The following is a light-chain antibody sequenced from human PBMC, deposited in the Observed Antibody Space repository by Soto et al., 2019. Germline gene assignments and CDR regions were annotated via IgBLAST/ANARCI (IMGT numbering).Light chain of an antibody. J-gene: IGLJ3*02. CDR3: QSYDSSLSGSV. Sequence: QAVVTQPPSVSGAPGQRVTISCTGSSSNIGAGYDVHWYQQLPGTAPKLLIYGNSNRPSGVPDRFSGSKSGTSASLAITGLQAEGEADDYCQSYDSSLSGSVFGGGTKLTVL. V-gene: IGLV1-40*01. CDR1: SSNIGAGYD. CDR2: GNS.